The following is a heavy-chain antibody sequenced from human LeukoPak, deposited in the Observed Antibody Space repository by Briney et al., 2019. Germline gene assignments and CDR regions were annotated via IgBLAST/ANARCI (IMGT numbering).Heavy chain of an antibody. D-gene: IGHD2-2*01. Sequence: KPSETLSLTCTVSGGSISSSSYYWGWIRQPPGKGLEWIGSIYYSGSTYYNPSLKSRVTISVDTSKNQFPLKLSSVTATDTAVYYCGRVEYCNSTSCLPHAFDIWGQGTMVTVSS. CDR3: GRVEYCNSTSCLPHAFDI. J-gene: IGHJ3*02. CDR1: GGSISSSSYY. V-gene: IGHV4-39*01. CDR2: IYYSGST.